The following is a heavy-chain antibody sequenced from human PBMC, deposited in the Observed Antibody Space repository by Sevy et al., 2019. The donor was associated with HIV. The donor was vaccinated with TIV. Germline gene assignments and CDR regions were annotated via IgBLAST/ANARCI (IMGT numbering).Heavy chain of an antibody. V-gene: IGHV3-7*01. Sequence: GGSLRLSCVASGFTLNSYWMHWVRQAPGKGLEWVANIKQDGSVKYYVDSVKGSFTITRDNARNLLYLQMNSLRVEDTALYYCVRAIAADGSFWGQGTLVTVSS. CDR2: IKQDGSVK. CDR1: GFTLNSYW. J-gene: IGHJ4*02. CDR3: VRAIAADGSF. D-gene: IGHD6-13*01.